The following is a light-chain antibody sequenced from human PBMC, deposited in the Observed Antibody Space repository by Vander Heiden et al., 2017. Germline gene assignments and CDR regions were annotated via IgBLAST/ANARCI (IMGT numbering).Light chain of an antibody. CDR1: QGISNY. CDR3: QKYNSAPRDPWT. V-gene: IGKV1-27*01. J-gene: IGKJ1*01. Sequence: DIQMTQSPSSLSASVGDRVTITCRASQGISNYLAWYQQKPGKVPKLLIYAASTLQSGVPSRFSGSGPGTDFTLTISSLQPEDVATYYCQKYNSAPRDPWTFGQGTKVEIK. CDR2: AAS.